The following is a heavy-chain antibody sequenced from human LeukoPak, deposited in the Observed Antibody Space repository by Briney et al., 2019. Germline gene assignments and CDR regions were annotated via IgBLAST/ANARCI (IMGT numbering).Heavy chain of an antibody. CDR2: IIPILGIA. D-gene: IGHD3-10*01. Sequence: SVKVSCKASGYTFTSYAISWVRQAPGQGLEWMGRIIPILGIANYAQKFQGRVTITADKSTSTAYMELSSLRSEDTAVYYCAREYGSGSYSDYWGQGTLVTVSS. CDR1: GYTFTSYA. J-gene: IGHJ4*02. CDR3: AREYGSGSYSDY. V-gene: IGHV1-69*04.